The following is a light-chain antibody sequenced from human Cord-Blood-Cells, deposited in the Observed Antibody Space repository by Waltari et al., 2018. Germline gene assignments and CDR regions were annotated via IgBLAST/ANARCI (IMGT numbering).Light chain of an antibody. Sequence: EIVLTQSPATMSLSPGERATLSCRASQSVSSYLAWYQQKPGQTSRFLIYDASNRATGIPARFSGSGSVKDFTLTISSLEPEDFAVYYCQQRSNWPPITFGQGTRLEIK. CDR1: QSVSSY. J-gene: IGKJ5*01. V-gene: IGKV3-11*01. CDR2: DAS. CDR3: QQRSNWPPIT.